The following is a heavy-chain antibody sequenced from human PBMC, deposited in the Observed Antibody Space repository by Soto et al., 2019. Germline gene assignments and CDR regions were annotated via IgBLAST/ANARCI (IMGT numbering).Heavy chain of an antibody. CDR2: IYYSGST. Sequence: QVQLQESGPGLVKPSQTLSLTCTVSGGSISSGGYYWSWIRQHPGKGLEWIGYIYYSGSTYYNPSLKIRVTMSVDTSKNQFSLKLSSVTAADTAVYYCARVGVVVPAAPLGAFDIWGQGTMVTVSS. CDR1: GGSISSGGYY. D-gene: IGHD2-2*01. CDR3: ARVGVVVPAAPLGAFDI. J-gene: IGHJ3*02. V-gene: IGHV4-31*03.